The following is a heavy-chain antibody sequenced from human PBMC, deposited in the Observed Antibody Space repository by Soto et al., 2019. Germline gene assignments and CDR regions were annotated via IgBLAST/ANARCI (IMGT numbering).Heavy chain of an antibody. V-gene: IGHV1-69*13. CDR2: IIPIFGTA. CDR3: ARDQGATRGAYGMDV. D-gene: IGHD1-26*01. Sequence: SVKGSCKASGGTFSSYAIRWVRQAPGQGLEWMGGIIPIFGTANYAQKFQGRVTITADESTSTAYMELSSLRCQDTAVYYCARDQGATRGAYGMDVCGQGTPVTVPS. CDR1: GGTFSSYA. J-gene: IGHJ6*02.